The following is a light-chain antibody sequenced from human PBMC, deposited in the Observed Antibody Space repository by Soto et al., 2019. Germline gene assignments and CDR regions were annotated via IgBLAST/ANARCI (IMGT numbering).Light chain of an antibody. V-gene: IGLV2-14*01. CDR1: GSDVGGYNY. J-gene: IGLJ1*01. Sequence: QSVLTQPAFVSGSPGQSITIAFTGTGSDVGGYNYVSWYQHPPGKAPKLMISEVSNRPSGVSNRFSGSKSGNTASLTISGLQAEDEADYYCSSYTSTSTRVFGTGTKVTVL. CDR3: SSYTSTSTRV. CDR2: EVS.